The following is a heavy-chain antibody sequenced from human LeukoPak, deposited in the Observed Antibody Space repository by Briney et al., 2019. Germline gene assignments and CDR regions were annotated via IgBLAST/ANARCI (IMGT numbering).Heavy chain of an antibody. J-gene: IGHJ6*03. D-gene: IGHD4-23*01. CDR3: SRSHDYGGLYFYYYMDV. Sequence: SETLSLTCTVSGGSISSRSDYWGWIRQTPGKGLEWIGNLDSSGSTYYNPSLKSRVTISVGTSKNQFSLNLRSVTAADTAIYFCSRSHDYGGLYFYYYMDVWGKGTTVPSP. CDR1: GGSISSRSDY. V-gene: IGHV4-39*01. CDR2: LDSSGST.